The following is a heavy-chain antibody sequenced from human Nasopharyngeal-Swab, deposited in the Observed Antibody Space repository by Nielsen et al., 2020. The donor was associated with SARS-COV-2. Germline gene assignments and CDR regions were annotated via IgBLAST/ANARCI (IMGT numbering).Heavy chain of an antibody. Sequence: GESLKISCAASGFTVSSNYMSWVRQAPGKGLEWVSVIYSGGSIYYADSVKGRFTISRDNAKNSLYLQMNSLRAEDTAVYYCARDGLDYDFWSAYFMDVWGQGTTVTVSS. V-gene: IGHV3-66*01. CDR2: IYSGGSI. D-gene: IGHD3-3*01. CDR1: GFTVSSNY. J-gene: IGHJ6*02. CDR3: ARDGLDYDFWSAYFMDV.